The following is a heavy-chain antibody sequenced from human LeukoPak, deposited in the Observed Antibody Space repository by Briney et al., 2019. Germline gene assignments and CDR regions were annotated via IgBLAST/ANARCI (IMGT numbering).Heavy chain of an antibody. J-gene: IGHJ4*02. CDR1: GFTFSNYW. Sequence: GGSLRLSCAASGFTFSNYWMHWVRQAPGKGLVWVSRINSDGINTSYADSVKGRFTISRDNAKNTLYLQMNSLRAEDTAVYYCAKDLEYYDFWSGYYVDYWGQGTLVTVSS. CDR2: INSDGINT. D-gene: IGHD3-3*01. V-gene: IGHV3-74*01. CDR3: AKDLEYYDFWSGYYVDY.